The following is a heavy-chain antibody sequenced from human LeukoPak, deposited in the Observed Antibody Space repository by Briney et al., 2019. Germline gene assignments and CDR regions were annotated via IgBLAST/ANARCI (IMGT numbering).Heavy chain of an antibody. Sequence: SVKVSCKASGGTFSSYAISWVRQAPGQGLEWIGGIIPIFGTANYAQKFQGRVTITADESTSTAYMELSSLRSEDTAVYYCAREDSSGYSLDYWGQGTLVTVSS. CDR3: AREDSSGYSLDY. V-gene: IGHV1-69*13. CDR1: GGTFSSYA. CDR2: IIPIFGTA. J-gene: IGHJ4*02. D-gene: IGHD3-22*01.